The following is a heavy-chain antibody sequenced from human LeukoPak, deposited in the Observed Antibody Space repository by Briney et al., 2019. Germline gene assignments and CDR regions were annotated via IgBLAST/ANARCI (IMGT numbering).Heavy chain of an antibody. Sequence: GGSLRLSCAASGFTFSSYSMNWVRQAPGKGLEWVSSIIISSSYIYYADSVKGRFTISRDNAKNSLYLQMNSLRDEDTAVYYCARDYDILTGYYVAHDAFDIWGQGTMVTVSS. CDR1: GFTFSSYS. CDR2: IIISSSYI. J-gene: IGHJ3*02. V-gene: IGHV3-21*01. D-gene: IGHD3-9*01. CDR3: ARDYDILTGYYVAHDAFDI.